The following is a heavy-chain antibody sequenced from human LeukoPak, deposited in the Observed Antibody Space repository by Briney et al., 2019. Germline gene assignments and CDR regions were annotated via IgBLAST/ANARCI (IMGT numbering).Heavy chain of an antibody. Sequence: PSETLSLTCAVYGGSFSGYYWSWIRQPPGKGLEWIGEINHSGSTNYNPSLKSRVTISVDTSKNQFSLKLSSVTAADTAVYCCARGRLRYYGSGSYYNAFDYWGQGTLVTVSS. CDR3: ARGRLRYYGSGSYYNAFDY. CDR1: GGSFSGYY. D-gene: IGHD3-10*01. J-gene: IGHJ4*02. V-gene: IGHV4-34*01. CDR2: INHSGST.